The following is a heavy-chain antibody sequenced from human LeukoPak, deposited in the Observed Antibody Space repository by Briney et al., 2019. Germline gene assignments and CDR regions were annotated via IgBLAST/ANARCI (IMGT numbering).Heavy chain of an antibody. Sequence: GGSLRLSCAASGFTFSSYWMSWVRQAAGKGLEWVANIKQDGSEKYYVDSVKGRFTISRDNAKNSLYLQMNSLRAEDTAVYYCARVPEYFDWLLGYYYYGMDVWGQGTTVTVSS. V-gene: IGHV3-7*01. CDR1: GFTFSSYW. D-gene: IGHD3-9*01. CDR2: IKQDGSEK. CDR3: ARVPEYFDWLLGYYYYGMDV. J-gene: IGHJ6*02.